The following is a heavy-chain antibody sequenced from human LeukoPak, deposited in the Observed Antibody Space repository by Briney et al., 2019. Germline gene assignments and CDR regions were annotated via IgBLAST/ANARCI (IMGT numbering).Heavy chain of an antibody. CDR2: IYTSGST. Sequence: SETLSLTCTVSDVSISSYYWSWIRQPAGKGLEWIGRIYTSGSTNYNPSLKSRVTMSVDTSKNQFSLKLSSVTAADTAVYYCARDPSIRGYYYYSGMDVWGQGTTVTVSS. V-gene: IGHV4-4*07. J-gene: IGHJ6*02. CDR1: DVSISSYY. D-gene: IGHD5-24*01. CDR3: ARDPSIRGYYYYSGMDV.